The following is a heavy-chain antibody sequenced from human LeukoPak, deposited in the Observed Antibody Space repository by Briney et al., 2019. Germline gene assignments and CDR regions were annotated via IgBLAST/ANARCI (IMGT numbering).Heavy chain of an antibody. CDR3: ARSGLGYCGSGSCYSIGRNWFDP. CDR2: INHSGST. D-gene: IGHD2-15*01. CDR1: GGSFSGYY. Sequence: SETLSLTCAVYGGSFSGYYWSWIRQPPGKGLEWIGEINHSGSTNYNPSLKSRVTISVDTSKNQFSLKLSSVTAADTAVYYCARSGLGYCGSGSCYSIGRNWFDPWGQGTLVTVSS. J-gene: IGHJ5*02. V-gene: IGHV4-34*01.